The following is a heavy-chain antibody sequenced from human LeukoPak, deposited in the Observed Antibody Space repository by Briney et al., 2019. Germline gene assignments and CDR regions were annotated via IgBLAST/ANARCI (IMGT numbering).Heavy chain of an antibody. CDR3: AKAHYYYDSSGYSTSQFDY. CDR2: ISGSGGST. V-gene: IGHV3-23*01. CDR1: GFTFSSYA. D-gene: IGHD3-22*01. J-gene: IGHJ4*02. Sequence: GGSLRLSCAASGFTFSSYAMSWVRQAPGKGLEWVSAISGSGGSTHYADSVKGRFTISRDNSKNTLYLQMNSLRAEDTAVYYCAKAHYYYDSSGYSTSQFDYWGQGTLVTVSS.